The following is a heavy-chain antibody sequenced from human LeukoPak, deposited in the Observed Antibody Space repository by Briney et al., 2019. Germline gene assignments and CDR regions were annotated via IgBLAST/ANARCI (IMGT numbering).Heavy chain of an antibody. V-gene: IGHV3-21*01. CDR3: TASVLGVTSFDY. D-gene: IGHD3-10*01. CDR1: GFTFSSYS. Sequence: GGSLRLSCAPSGFTFSSYSMNWVRQAPGKGLEWVSSISSSSSYIYYTDSVEGRFTISRDNTKNSLYMQMNCLRAEDTDVYYCTASVLGVTSFDYWGQGTLVTVSS. CDR2: ISSSSSYI. J-gene: IGHJ4*02.